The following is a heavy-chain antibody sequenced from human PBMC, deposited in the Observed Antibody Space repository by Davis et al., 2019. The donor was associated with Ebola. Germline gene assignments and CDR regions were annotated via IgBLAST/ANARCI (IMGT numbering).Heavy chain of an antibody. V-gene: IGHV3-30-3*01. CDR1: RFIFNLYA. J-gene: IGHJ3*01. CDR3: AKDDYLQRWGGFDV. CDR2: ISHDGRNS. D-gene: IGHD3-16*01. Sequence: GESLKISCAASRFIFNLYALTWVRQAPGKGLEWVAVISHDGRNSYYADSVRGRFTISRDNSKRTLYLQMSGLTVEDTAVYYCAKDDYLQRWGGFDVWGQGTMVTVSS.